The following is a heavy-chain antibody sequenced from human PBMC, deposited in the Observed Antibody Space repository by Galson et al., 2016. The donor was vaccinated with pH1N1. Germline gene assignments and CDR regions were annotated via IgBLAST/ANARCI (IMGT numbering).Heavy chain of an antibody. V-gene: IGHV1-18*01. CDR1: GYMFSTCG. CDR3: AKGTLPGYYDY. D-gene: IGHD3-22*01. CDR2: ISGYNGNT. Sequence: QSGAEVKKPGASVKVSCKASGYMFSTCGINWVRKAPGQGPEWMGRISGYNGNTIYAQKFQARISMTIDKSTSTVYMDLRSLRFDDTAVYYCAKGTLPGYYDYWGQGTLVTVSS. J-gene: IGHJ4*02.